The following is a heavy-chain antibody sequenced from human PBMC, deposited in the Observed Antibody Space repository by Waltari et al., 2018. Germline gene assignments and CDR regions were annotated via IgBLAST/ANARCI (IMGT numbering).Heavy chain of an antibody. V-gene: IGHV3-53*02. J-gene: IGHJ2*01. CDR1: GFTVSSNY. CDR3: ARGGIAVAGSYWYFDL. D-gene: IGHD6-19*01. CDR2: IYSGGST. Sequence: EVQLVETGGGLIQPGGSLRLSCAASGFTVSSNYMSWVRQAPGKGLEWVSVIYSGGSTYYADSVKGRFTISRDNSKNTLYLQMNSLRAEDTAVYYCARGGIAVAGSYWYFDLWGRGTLVTVSS.